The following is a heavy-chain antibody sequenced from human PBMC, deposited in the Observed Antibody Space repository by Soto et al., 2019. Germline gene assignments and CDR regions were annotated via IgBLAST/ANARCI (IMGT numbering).Heavy chain of an antibody. V-gene: IGHV1-69*12. CDR3: ARDGDPGYAFWSGPLGGGRFDP. Sequence: QVQLVQSGAEVKKPGSSVNVSCTTSGATFGNTAVTWVRQAPGQGLEWMGGIVPMFGTANYAQKFQGRVTITADESTNTAYMELSSLRSDDTAVYYCARDGDPGYAFWSGPLGGGRFDPWGQGTLVTVSS. J-gene: IGHJ5*02. CDR2: IVPMFGTA. D-gene: IGHD3-3*01. CDR1: GATFGNTA.